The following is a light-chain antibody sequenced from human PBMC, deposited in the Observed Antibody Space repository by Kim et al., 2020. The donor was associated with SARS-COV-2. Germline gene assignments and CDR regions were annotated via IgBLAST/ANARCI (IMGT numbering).Light chain of an antibody. CDR2: GKN. J-gene: IGLJ1*01. Sequence: VALGQTVRITCQGDSLRSYYASWYQQKPGQALVLVIYGKNNRPSGIPDRFSGSSSGNTASLTITGAQAEDEADYYCNSRDSSGTYVFGTGTKVTVL. V-gene: IGLV3-19*01. CDR1: SLRSYY. CDR3: NSRDSSGTYV.